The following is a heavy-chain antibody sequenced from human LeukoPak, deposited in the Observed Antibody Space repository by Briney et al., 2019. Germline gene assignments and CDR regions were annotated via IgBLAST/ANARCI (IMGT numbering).Heavy chain of an antibody. V-gene: IGHV6-1*01. CDR3: SRQRSTSTYYFGLDV. Sequence: PSQTLSLTCAISGDTVSSNTAARNWIRQSPSRGLEWLGRTYYRSKWNTDYAASVQNRITINPDTSTNQFSLQLKSATPEDTAVYYCSRQRSTSTYYFGLDVWGQGTTVTVSS. D-gene: IGHD6-6*01. J-gene: IGHJ6*02. CDR2: TYYRSKWNT. CDR1: GDTVSSNTAA.